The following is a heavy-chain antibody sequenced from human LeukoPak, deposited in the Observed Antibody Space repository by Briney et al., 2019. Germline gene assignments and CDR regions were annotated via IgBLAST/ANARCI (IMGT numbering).Heavy chain of an antibody. Sequence: SVKVSCKASGGTFSSYAISWVRQAPGQGLEWMGGIIPIFDTANYAQKFQGRVTITADESTSTAYMELSSLRSEDTAVYYCASRSYSSSWYWDFDYWGQGTLVTVSS. J-gene: IGHJ4*02. V-gene: IGHV1-69*13. CDR2: IIPIFDTA. D-gene: IGHD6-13*01. CDR3: ASRSYSSSWYWDFDY. CDR1: GGTFSSYA.